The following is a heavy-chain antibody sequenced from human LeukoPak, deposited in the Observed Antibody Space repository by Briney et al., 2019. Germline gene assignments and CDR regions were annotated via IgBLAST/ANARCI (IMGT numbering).Heavy chain of an antibody. Sequence: GGSLRLSCAASGFTFSSYEMNWVRQAPGKGLEWVSYISSSGSTIYYADSVKGRFTISRDNAKNSLYLQMNSLRADDTAVYHCAKGHSSSWSIFDYWGQGTLVTVSS. D-gene: IGHD6-13*01. CDR1: GFTFSSYE. J-gene: IGHJ4*02. CDR2: ISSSGSTI. V-gene: IGHV3-48*03. CDR3: AKGHSSSWSIFDY.